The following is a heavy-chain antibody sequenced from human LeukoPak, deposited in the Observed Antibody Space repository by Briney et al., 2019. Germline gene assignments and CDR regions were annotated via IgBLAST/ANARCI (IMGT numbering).Heavy chain of an antibody. CDR2: IKQDGGSK. Sequence: PGGSLRLSCAASGFTFTNYWMNWLRQAPGKGLEWVANIKQDGGSKNYVDSVKGRFTISRDNAKNSLYLQMNSLRVEDTAVYYCARERVTTTSYDYWGQGVLVTVSS. V-gene: IGHV3-7*01. CDR3: ARERVTTTSYDY. J-gene: IGHJ4*02. D-gene: IGHD2/OR15-2a*01. CDR1: GFTFTNYW.